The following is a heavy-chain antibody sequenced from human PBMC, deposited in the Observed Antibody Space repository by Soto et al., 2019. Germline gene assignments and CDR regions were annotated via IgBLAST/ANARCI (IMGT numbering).Heavy chain of an antibody. V-gene: IGHV4-30-4*01. J-gene: IGHJ6*02. CDR1: GGSISSGDYY. D-gene: IGHD5-18*01. CDR3: ARGGYSYGRDYYYGMDV. CDR2: IYYSGST. Sequence: QVQLQESGPGLVKPSQTLSLTCTVSGGSISSGDYYWSWIRQPPGKGLEWIGYIYYSGSTYYNPSLKSRVTISVDTSRNQFSLTLSSVTAADTAVYYCARGGYSYGRDYYYGMDVWGQGTTVTVSS.